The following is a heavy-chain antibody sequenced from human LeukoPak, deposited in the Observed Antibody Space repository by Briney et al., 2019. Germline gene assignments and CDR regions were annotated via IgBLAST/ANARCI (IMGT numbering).Heavy chain of an antibody. CDR1: GFTFSSYS. J-gene: IGHJ4*02. Sequence: PGGSLRLSCAASGFTFSSYSMNWVRQAPGQGLEWVSSISSSSSYIYYADSVEGRFTISRDNAKNSLYLQMNSLRAEDTAVYYCARYCSGGSCYSLTWDYWGQGTLVTVPS. CDR3: ARYCSGGSCYSLTWDY. V-gene: IGHV3-21*01. D-gene: IGHD2-15*01. CDR2: ISSSSSYI.